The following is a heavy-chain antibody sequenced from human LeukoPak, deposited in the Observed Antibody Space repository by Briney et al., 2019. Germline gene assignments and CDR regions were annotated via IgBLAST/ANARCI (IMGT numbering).Heavy chain of an antibody. V-gene: IGHV3-9*01. CDR2: ISWNSGNI. CDR3: VKGRAGFGLIEY. D-gene: IGHD1-14*01. CDR1: GFSFNDYG. J-gene: IGHJ4*02. Sequence: GGSLRLSCAASGFSFNDYGMHWVRQAPGKGLEWVSGISWNSGNIGYADSVKGRFTISRDNAINSIYLQMNSLRPEDTALYYCVKGRAGFGLIEYWGQGTLVTVSS.